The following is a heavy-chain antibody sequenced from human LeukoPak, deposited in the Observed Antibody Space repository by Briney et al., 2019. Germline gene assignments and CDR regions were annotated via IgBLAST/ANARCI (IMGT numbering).Heavy chain of an antibody. CDR2: INHSGST. V-gene: IGHV4-34*01. J-gene: IGHJ5*02. CDR1: GGSFSGYY. CDR3: ARASTPFPIVVVPAATFDP. Sequence: SSETLSLTCAVYGGSFSGYYWSWIRQPPGKGLEWIGEINHSGSTNYNPSLKSRVTISVDTSKNQFSLKLSSVTAADTAVYYCARASTPFPIVVVPAATFDPWGQGTLVTVSS. D-gene: IGHD2-2*01.